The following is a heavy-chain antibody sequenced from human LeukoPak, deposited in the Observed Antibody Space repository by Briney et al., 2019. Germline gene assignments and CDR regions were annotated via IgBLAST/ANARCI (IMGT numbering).Heavy chain of an antibody. Sequence: GGSLRLSCAASGFTFSSYAMSWVRQAPGKGLGWVSAISGSGGSTYYADSVKGRFTISRDNSKNTLYLQMNSLRAEDTAVYYCAKDPAGDIAAAGTGDYYDSSGYPWGQGTLVTVSS. CDR3: AKDPAGDIAAAGTGDYYDSSGYP. V-gene: IGHV3-23*01. J-gene: IGHJ5*02. CDR2: ISGSGGST. CDR1: GFTFSSYA. D-gene: IGHD3-22*01.